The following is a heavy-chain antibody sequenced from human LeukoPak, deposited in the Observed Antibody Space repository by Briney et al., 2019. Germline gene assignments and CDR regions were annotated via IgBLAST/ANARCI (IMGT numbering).Heavy chain of an antibody. CDR3: ARTGYDYVWGSYPNTFDY. J-gene: IGHJ4*02. Sequence: GGSLRLSCAASGFTFSRYGMHWVRQAPGKGLEWVAVIWYDGSNKYYADSVKGRFTISRDNSKNTLYLQMNSLRAEDTAVYYCARTGYDYVWGSYPNTFDYWGQATLVTVSP. D-gene: IGHD3-16*02. V-gene: IGHV3-33*01. CDR1: GFTFSRYG. CDR2: IWYDGSNK.